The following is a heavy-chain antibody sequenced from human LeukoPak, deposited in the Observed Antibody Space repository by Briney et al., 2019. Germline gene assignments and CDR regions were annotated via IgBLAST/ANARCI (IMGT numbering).Heavy chain of an antibody. V-gene: IGHV1-18*01. CDR2: ISGYNGNT. CDR1: GYTFTSYA. CDR3: ARVELIAAADTPDY. D-gene: IGHD6-13*01. J-gene: IGHJ4*02. Sequence: EASVKVSCKASGYTFTSYAICWVRQAPGQGLEWMGWISGYNGNTIYAQRLQGRVTMTTDTSTTTVYMELRSLRSDDTAVYYCARVELIAAADTPDYWGQGTLVTVSS.